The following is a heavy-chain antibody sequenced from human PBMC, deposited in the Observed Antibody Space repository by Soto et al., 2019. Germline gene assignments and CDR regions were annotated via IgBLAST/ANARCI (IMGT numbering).Heavy chain of an antibody. D-gene: IGHD3-3*02. Sequence: TSETLSLTCSVSGASISSYYWGWIRQPPGKGLEWIGSIYYSGSTYYNPSLKSRVTISVDTSKNQFSLKLSSVTAADTAVYYCASPKIAFYNWFDPWGQGTLVTVSS. CDR1: GASISSYY. CDR3: ASPKIAFYNWFDP. V-gene: IGHV4-39*01. J-gene: IGHJ5*02. CDR2: IYYSGST.